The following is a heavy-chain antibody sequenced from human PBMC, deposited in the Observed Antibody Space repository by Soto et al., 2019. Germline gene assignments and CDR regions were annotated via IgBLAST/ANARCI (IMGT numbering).Heavy chain of an antibody. J-gene: IGHJ6*02. CDR1: GFTVSSSY. CDR2: IFKGGNP. V-gene: IGHV3-53*01. Sequence: DVQLVQAGGGLIQPGGSLKLSCAASGFTVSSSYMTWVRQAPGKGLEWVSAIFKGGNPHYADSVKDRFTISRDSSENTLYLQMHSLRSDDTAVYYCARLAHGDYYYYGLDVWGQGTTVTVSS. D-gene: IGHD4-17*01. CDR3: ARLAHGDYYYYGLDV.